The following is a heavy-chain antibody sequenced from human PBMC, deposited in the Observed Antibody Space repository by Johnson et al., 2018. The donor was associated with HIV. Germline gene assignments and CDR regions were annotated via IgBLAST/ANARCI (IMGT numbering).Heavy chain of an antibody. CDR1: AFSFSGYA. J-gene: IGHJ3*02. CDR2: VSYDASNK. CDR3: ARDLDRSACDI. V-gene: IGHV3-30*04. Sequence: QVQLVESGGGVVQPGRSLRLSCTSAFSFSGYAMHWVRQAPGKGLEWVAVVSYDASNKYYADSVKGRFTISRDNSKNSLYLQMNSLRAEDTAVYYCARDLDRSACDIWGQGTMVTVSS. D-gene: IGHD2-2*03.